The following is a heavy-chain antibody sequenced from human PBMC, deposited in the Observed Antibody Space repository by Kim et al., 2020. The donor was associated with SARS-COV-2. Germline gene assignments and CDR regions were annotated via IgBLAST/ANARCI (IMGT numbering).Heavy chain of an antibody. D-gene: IGHD4-17*01. V-gene: IGHV3-15*01. Sequence: APVKGRFTISRDDSKNTLYLQMNSLKTEDTAVYYCTTEVHGDYGDSYCDYWGQGTLVTVSS. J-gene: IGHJ4*02. CDR3: TTEVHGDYGDSYCDY.